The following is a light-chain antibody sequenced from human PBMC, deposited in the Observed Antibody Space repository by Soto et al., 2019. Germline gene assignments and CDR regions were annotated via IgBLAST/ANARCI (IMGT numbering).Light chain of an antibody. J-gene: IGKJ1*01. CDR1: QSVSKY. CDR3: QQYGGSPQT. Sequence: EIVLTQSPATLALSPSEGATLSCRASQSVSKYLARYQQKPGQAPRLLIYGASSRATGIPDSFSGSGSGTDFTLTISRLETEDFAVYYCQQYGGSPQTFGQGTKVDI. V-gene: IGKV3-20*01. CDR2: GAS.